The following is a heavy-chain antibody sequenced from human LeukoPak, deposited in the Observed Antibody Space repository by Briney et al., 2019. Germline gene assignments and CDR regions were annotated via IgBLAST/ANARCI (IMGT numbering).Heavy chain of an antibody. CDR3: ATAPSGYYYSYYFDY. J-gene: IGHJ4*02. CDR2: FDPEDGET. Sequence: ASVKVSCKVSGYTLTELSMHWVRQAPGKGLEWMGGFDPEDGETIYAQKFQGRVTMTGDTSTDTAYMELSSLRSEDTAVYYCATAPSGYYYSYYFDYWGQGTLVTVSS. D-gene: IGHD3-22*01. V-gene: IGHV1-24*01. CDR1: GYTLTELS.